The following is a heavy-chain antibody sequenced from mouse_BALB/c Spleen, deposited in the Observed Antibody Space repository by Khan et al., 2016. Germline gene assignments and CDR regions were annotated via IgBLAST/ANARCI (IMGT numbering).Heavy chain of an antibody. CDR1: GYSITSDYA. CDR3: SRDYYGSSYFDY. D-gene: IGHD1-1*01. J-gene: IGHJ2*01. CDR2: ISYSGST. Sequence: EVQLQESGPGLVKPSQSLSLTCTVTGYSITSDYAWNWILQFPGNKLEWMGYISYSGSTSYNPSLKSRISITRDTSKNQFFLQLNSVTTEDTATYYCSRDYYGSSYFDYWGPGPTLTVSS. V-gene: IGHV3-2*02.